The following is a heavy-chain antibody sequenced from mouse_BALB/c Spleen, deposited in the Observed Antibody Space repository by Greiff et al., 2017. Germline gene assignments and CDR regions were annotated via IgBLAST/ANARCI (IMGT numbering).Heavy chain of an antibody. J-gene: IGHJ3*01. V-gene: IGHV2-2*02. CDR3: ARGGDGYSPFAY. CDR1: GFSLTSYG. D-gene: IGHD2-3*01. Sequence: VMLVESGPGLVQPSQSLSITCTVSGFSLTSYGVHWVRQSPGKGLEWLGVIWSGGSTDYNAAFISRLSISKDNSKSQVFFKMNSLQANDTAIYYCARGGDGYSPFAYWGQGTLVTVSA. CDR2: IWSGGST.